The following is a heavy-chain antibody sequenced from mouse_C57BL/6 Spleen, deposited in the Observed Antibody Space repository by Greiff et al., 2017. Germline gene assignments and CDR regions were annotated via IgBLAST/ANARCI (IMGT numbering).Heavy chain of an antibody. J-gene: IGHJ2*01. D-gene: IGHD2-3*01. CDR3: ARIDGYSFDY. Sequence: VQLKQSGPELVKPGASVKISCKASGYSFTGYYMNWVKQSPEKSLEWIGEINPSTGGTTYNQKFKAKATLTVDKSSSTAYMQLKSLTSEDSAVYYCARIDGYSFDYWGQGTTLTVSS. CDR1: GYSFTGYY. CDR2: INPSTGGT. V-gene: IGHV1-42*01.